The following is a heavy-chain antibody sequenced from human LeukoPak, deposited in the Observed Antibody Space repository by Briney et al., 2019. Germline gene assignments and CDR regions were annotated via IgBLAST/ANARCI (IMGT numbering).Heavy chain of an antibody. CDR3: ARDEGLYYDTGGYDWAP. J-gene: IGHJ5*02. CDR1: GYTFTSYG. V-gene: IGHV1-18*01. Sequence: ASVKVSCKASGYTFTSYGISWVRQAPGQGLEWMGWISAYNGNTNYAQKLQGRVTMTTDTSTSTAYMELRSLRSDDTAMYYCARDEGLYYDTGGYDWAPWGQGTLVTVSS. CDR2: ISAYNGNT. D-gene: IGHD3-22*01.